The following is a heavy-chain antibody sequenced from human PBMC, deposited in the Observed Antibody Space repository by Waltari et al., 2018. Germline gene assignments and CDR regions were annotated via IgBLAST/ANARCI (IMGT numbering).Heavy chain of an antibody. CDR1: GFSFSTYV. CDR3: ARGSGVDS. Sequence: EVQLLESGGGLVQPGGSLRLSCAASGFSFSTYVRNWVRQAPGKGLEWVSSISDAGGIINYADSVKGRFTISRDNSKNTLYLQMNSLRVDDTAVYYCARGSGVDSWGQGTLVTISS. D-gene: IGHD7-27*01. V-gene: IGHV3-23*01. CDR2: ISDAGGII. J-gene: IGHJ4*02.